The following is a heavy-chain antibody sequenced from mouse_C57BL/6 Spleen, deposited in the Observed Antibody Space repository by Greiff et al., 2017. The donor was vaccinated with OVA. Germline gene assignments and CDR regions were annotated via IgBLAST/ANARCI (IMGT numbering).Heavy chain of an antibody. J-gene: IGHJ2*01. CDR1: GYAFTNYL. V-gene: IGHV1-54*01. CDR3: ARSGAAHDYFDY. CDR2: INPGSGGT. Sequence: QVQLKESGAELVRPGTSVKVSCKASGYAFTNYLIEWVKQRPGQGLEWIGVINPGSGGTNYNEKFKGKATLTADKSSSTAYMQLSSLTSEDSAVYFCARSGAAHDYFDYWGQGTTLTVSS. D-gene: IGHD3-2*02.